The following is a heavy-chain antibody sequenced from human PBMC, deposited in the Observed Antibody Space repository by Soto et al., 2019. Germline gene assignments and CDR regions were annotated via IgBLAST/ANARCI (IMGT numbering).Heavy chain of an antibody. Sequence: GGSLRLSCAASGFTFSSYSMNWVRQAPGKGLEWVSYISSSSSTIYYADSVKGRFTISRDNAKNSLYLQMNSLRAEDTAVYYCARETTMVRGVILFSWFDPWGQGTLVTVSS. CDR1: GFTFSSYS. J-gene: IGHJ5*02. D-gene: IGHD3-10*01. CDR2: ISSSSSTI. CDR3: ARETTMVRGVILFSWFDP. V-gene: IGHV3-48*01.